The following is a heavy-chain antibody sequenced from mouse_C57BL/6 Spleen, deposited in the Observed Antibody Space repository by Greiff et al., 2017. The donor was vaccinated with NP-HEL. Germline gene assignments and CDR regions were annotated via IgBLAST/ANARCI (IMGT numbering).Heavy chain of an antibody. CDR1: GYTFTTYP. J-gene: IGHJ1*03. CDR3: ARSDYYSSSWYFEV. CDR2: FHPYNDDT. V-gene: IGHV1-47*01. Sequence: VQLQQPGAELVKPGASVKMSCKASGYTFTTYPIEWMNQNPGKSLEWIGNFHPYNDDTKYNQKFKGKATLTVEKSSSTVYLQLSRLTSEDSAVYYCARSDYYSSSWYFEVWGTGTTVTVSS. D-gene: IGHD1-1*01.